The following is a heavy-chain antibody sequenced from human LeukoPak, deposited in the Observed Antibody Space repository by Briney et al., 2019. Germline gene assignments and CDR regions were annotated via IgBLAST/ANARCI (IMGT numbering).Heavy chain of an antibody. Sequence: GGSLRLSCEASGFSFSGYAMSWVRQAPGKGLDWVSGVSDSGVNTYYADSVKGRFTISRDNAKNSLYLQMNSLRAEDTAVYYCARDVSGSYPLWYFDLWGRGTLVTVSS. D-gene: IGHD1-26*01. J-gene: IGHJ2*01. CDR2: VSDSGVNT. CDR1: GFSFSGYA. CDR3: ARDVSGSYPLWYFDL. V-gene: IGHV3-23*01.